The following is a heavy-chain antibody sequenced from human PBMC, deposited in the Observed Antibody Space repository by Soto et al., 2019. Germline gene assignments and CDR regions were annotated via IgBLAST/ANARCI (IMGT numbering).Heavy chain of an antibody. CDR3: ARHQRYSYGFD. V-gene: IGHV3-21*01. CDR1: GFTFSSYT. D-gene: IGHD5-18*01. CDR2: ITSSSTYI. J-gene: IGHJ4*02. Sequence: PGGSLRLSCAASGFTFSSYTMNWVRQAPGKGLEWVSSITSSSTYIYYADSVKGRFTISRDNAKDSLYLQMNSLRAEDTAVYYCARHQRYSYGFDLGQGTLVTVSS.